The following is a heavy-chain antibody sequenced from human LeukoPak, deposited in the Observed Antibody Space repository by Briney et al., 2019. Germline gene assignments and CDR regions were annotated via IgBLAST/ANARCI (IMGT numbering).Heavy chain of an antibody. CDR1: AFTFKTYT. V-gene: IGHV3-21*01. D-gene: IGHD3-16*02. CDR3: ARVTDDYVWGSYRSHLDY. J-gene: IGHJ4*02. CDR2: ISTAGNLI. Sequence: GGSLRLSCVASAFTFKTYTQNWVRQTPGKGLEWVSYISTAGNLINYADSVRGRFTVSRDNAKNSLYLQMNSLRAEDTAVYYCARVTDDYVWGSYRSHLDYWGQGTLVTVSS.